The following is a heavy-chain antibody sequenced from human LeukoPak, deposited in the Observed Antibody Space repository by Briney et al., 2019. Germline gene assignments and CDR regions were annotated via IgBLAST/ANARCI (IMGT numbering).Heavy chain of an antibody. Sequence: GGSLRLSCAASGFTSSSYWMSWVRQAPGKGLEWVANIKQDGSEKYYVDSVKGRFTISRDNSKNTLYLQMNSLRAEDTAVYYCAKDGRYYYYMDVWGKGTTVTISS. J-gene: IGHJ6*03. CDR3: AKDGRYYYYMDV. V-gene: IGHV3-7*03. CDR2: IKQDGSEK. CDR1: GFTSSSYW.